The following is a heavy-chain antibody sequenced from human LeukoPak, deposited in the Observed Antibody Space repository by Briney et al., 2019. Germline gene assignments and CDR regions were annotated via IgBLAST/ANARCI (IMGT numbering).Heavy chain of an antibody. CDR1: GFTFRSHA. CDR3: ARDGRYCSGGSCYNLYYYYGMDV. CDR2: IWYDGSNK. J-gene: IGHJ6*02. D-gene: IGHD2-15*01. Sequence: GGSLRLSCATSGFTFRSHAMHWVRQSPGKGLEWVAQIWYDGSNKYYADSVKGRFTISRDNSKNTLYLQMNSLRAEDTAVYYCARDGRYCSGGSCYNLYYYYGMDVWGQGTTVTVSS. V-gene: IGHV3-30*02.